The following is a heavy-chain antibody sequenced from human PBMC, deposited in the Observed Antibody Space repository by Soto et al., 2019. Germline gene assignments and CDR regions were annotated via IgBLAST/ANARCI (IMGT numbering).Heavy chain of an antibody. D-gene: IGHD3-22*01. CDR2: ISSSSSYI. Sequence: EVQLVESGGGLVKPGGSLRLSCAASGFTFSSYSMNWVRQAPGKGLEWVSSISSSSSYIYYADSVKGRFTISRDNAKNSLFLQMNSLRADDTAVYYCASPHRYYYDSSGYPHQHWGQGTPVTVSS. CDR3: ASPHRYYYDSSGYPHQH. J-gene: IGHJ1*01. CDR1: GFTFSSYS. V-gene: IGHV3-21*01.